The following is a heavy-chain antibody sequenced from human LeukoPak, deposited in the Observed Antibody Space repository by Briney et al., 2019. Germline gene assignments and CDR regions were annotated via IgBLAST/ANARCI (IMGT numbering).Heavy chain of an antibody. CDR1: GGSISSYY. CDR3: ARAPLGVRGAWFDP. J-gene: IGHJ5*02. Sequence: PSETLSLTCTVSGGSISSYYWSWIRQPPGKGLEWIGYIYYSGSTNYNPSLKSRVTISVDTSKNQFSLKLSSVTAADTAVYYCARAPLGVRGAWFDPWGQGTLVTVSS. V-gene: IGHV4-59*01. D-gene: IGHD3-10*01. CDR2: IYYSGST.